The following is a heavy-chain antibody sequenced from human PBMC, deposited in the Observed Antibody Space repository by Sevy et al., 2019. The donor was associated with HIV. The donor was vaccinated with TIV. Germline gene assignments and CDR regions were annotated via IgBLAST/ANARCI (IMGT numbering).Heavy chain of an antibody. Sequence: SETLSLTCTVSGGSISSGGYYWSWIRQRPGKGLEWIVYIYYSGSAYYNPSLKSRVTISVDTSKNQFSLKLSSVTAADTAVYYCARGAPREYSSSSGYYFDYWGQGTLVTVSS. CDR2: IYYSGSA. J-gene: IGHJ4*02. CDR3: ARGAPREYSSSSGYYFDY. CDR1: GGSISSGGYY. D-gene: IGHD6-6*01. V-gene: IGHV4-31*03.